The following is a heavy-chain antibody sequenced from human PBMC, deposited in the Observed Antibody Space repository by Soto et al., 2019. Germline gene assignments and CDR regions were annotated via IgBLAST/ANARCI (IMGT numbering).Heavy chain of an antibody. CDR3: ARQRTSVVTQAYFDV. V-gene: IGHV4-39*01. Sequence: XTLSLACTVTGXSLSSRSYYWGWIRQPPGKGLEWIGIIYYSGSTYNNPSLRSRVSMSIDTSKEQFSLKLKSVTAADTALYFCARQRTSVVTQAYFDVWGPGALGTVS. J-gene: IGHJ4*02. D-gene: IGHD2-21*02. CDR2: IYYSGST. CDR1: GXSLSSRSYY.